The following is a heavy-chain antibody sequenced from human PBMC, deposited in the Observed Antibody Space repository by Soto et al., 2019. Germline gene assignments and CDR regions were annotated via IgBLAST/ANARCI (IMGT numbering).Heavy chain of an antibody. CDR1: GFTFSSYG. V-gene: IGHV3-33*01. Sequence: GGSLRLSCAASGFTFSSYGMHWVRQAPGKGLEWVAVIWYDGSNKYYADSVKGRFTISRDNSKNTLYLQMNSLRAEDTAVYYCARDDCTNGVCEYYFDYWGQGTLVTVSS. J-gene: IGHJ4*02. CDR3: ARDDCTNGVCEYYFDY. D-gene: IGHD2-8*01. CDR2: IWYDGSNK.